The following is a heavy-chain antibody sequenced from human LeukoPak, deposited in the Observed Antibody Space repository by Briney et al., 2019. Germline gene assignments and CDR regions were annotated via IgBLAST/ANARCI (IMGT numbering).Heavy chain of an antibody. CDR3: AIALTGYSYGMDV. J-gene: IGHJ6*02. Sequence: PSETLSLTCAVYGGSFSGYYWSWLRQPPGKGLEWIGYIYYSGSTNYNPSLKSRVTISVDTSKNQFSLKLSSVTAADTAVYYCAIALTGYSYGMDVWGQGTTVTVSS. D-gene: IGHD3-9*01. CDR2: IYYSGST. CDR1: GGSFSGYY. V-gene: IGHV4-59*08.